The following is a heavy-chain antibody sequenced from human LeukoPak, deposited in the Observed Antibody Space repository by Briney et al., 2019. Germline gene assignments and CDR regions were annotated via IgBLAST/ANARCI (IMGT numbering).Heavy chain of an antibody. J-gene: IGHJ4*02. CDR1: GFTFSSYW. Sequence: GGSLRLSCAASGFTFSSYWMSWVRQAPGKGLEWVANIRQDGSEKYYVDSVKGRFTISRDNAKNSLYLQMNSLRAEDTAVYYCARVPYSSRFDYWGQGTLATVSS. D-gene: IGHD6-13*01. CDR2: IRQDGSEK. V-gene: IGHV3-7*01. CDR3: ARVPYSSRFDY.